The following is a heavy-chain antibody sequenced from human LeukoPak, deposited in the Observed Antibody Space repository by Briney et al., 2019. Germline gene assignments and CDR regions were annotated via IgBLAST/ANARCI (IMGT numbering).Heavy chain of an antibody. V-gene: IGHV4-59*01. CDR1: GGSLTSYY. CDR2: IYSSGES. CDR3: VRGGGGSMWSGHYRLFDF. J-gene: IGHJ4*02. Sequence: SETLSLTCTVSGGSLTSYYWSWVRQSPGKGLEWIGSIYSSGESSHNPSLKSRVTISVDTAQNQFSLRLTSVTAADVVVYFCVRGGGGSMWSGHYRLFDFWGQGTLITVSS. D-gene: IGHD4-17*01.